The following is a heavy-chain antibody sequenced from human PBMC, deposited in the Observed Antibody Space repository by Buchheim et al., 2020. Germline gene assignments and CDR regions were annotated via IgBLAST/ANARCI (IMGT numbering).Heavy chain of an antibody. D-gene: IGHD1-14*01. Sequence: QVQLVQSGAEVKKPGASVKVSCKASGYTFTSYDINWVRQATGQGLEWMGWMNPNSGNTGYAQKFQGRVTMTRNTSISTAYMELSSLRSEDTAVYYCARGLSRTYGGFEPGTSNRYYYYGMDVWGQGTT. V-gene: IGHV1-8*01. J-gene: IGHJ6*02. CDR3: ARGLSRTYGGFEPGTSNRYYYYGMDV. CDR2: MNPNSGNT. CDR1: GYTFTSYD.